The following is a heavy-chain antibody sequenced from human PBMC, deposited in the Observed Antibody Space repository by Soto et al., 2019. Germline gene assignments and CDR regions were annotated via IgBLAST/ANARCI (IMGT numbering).Heavy chain of an antibody. D-gene: IGHD4-17*01. CDR3: ARDSERVYGDPLYYFDY. Sequence: VQLVESGGGLVQPGGSLRISCAVSGFTFSSYWMSWVRQAPGKGLEWVAFISYDGSNKYYADSVKGRFTISRDNSKNTLYLQMNSLRAEDTAVYYCARDSERVYGDPLYYFDYWGQGTLVTVSS. CDR2: ISYDGSNK. CDR1: GFTFSSYW. J-gene: IGHJ4*02. V-gene: IGHV3-30-3*01.